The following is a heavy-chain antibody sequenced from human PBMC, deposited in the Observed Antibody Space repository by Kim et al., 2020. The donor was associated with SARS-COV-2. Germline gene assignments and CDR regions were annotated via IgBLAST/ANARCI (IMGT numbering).Heavy chain of an antibody. V-gene: IGHV7-4-1*02. CDR2: INTNTGNP. Sequence: ASVKVSCKASGYTFTSYAMNWVRQAPGQGLEWMGWINTNTGNPTYAQGFTGRFVFSLDTSVSTAYLQISSLKAEDTAVYYCARAYYYGSGSYYNFSFWYYYYYGMDVWGQGTTVTVSS. D-gene: IGHD3-10*01. J-gene: IGHJ6*02. CDR1: GYTFTSYA. CDR3: ARAYYYGSGSYYNFSFWYYYYYGMDV.